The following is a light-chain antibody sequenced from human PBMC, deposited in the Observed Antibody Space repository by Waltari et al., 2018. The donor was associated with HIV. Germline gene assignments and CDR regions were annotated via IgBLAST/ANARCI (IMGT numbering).Light chain of an antibody. CDR3: QSYDSSLSGSWV. CDR1: SSNIGAGYE. CDR2: GNN. V-gene: IGLV1-40*01. Sequence: QSVLTQPPSVSGTPGQRVTFSCTGSSSNIGAGYEVHWYQQLPGTAPKLLIYGNNNRPSGGPDRFSGSKSGTSASLAITGLQAEDEADYYCQSYDSSLSGSWVFGGGTKLTVL. J-gene: IGLJ3*02.